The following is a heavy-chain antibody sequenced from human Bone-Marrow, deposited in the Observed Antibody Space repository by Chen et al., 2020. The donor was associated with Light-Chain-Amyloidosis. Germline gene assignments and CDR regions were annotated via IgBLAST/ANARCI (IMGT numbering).Heavy chain of an antibody. CDR2: IYPDHSDA. Sequence: EVQLEQSGPEVKKPGESLKISCKGSGYTFPNYWIGWVRQMPGKGLGWMGVIYPDHSDARHSPTFEGQVPISALKSITTAYLQWRSLTALDTAMYYCAIRRDGFNFDCWGQGSLVTVPS. V-gene: IGHV5-51*01. D-gene: IGHD5-12*01. CDR3: AIRRDGFNFDC. CDR1: GYTFPNYW. J-gene: IGHJ4*02.